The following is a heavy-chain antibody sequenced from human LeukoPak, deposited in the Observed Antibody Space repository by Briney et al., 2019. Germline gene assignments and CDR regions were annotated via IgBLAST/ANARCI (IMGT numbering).Heavy chain of an antibody. CDR1: GFTFSSYG. CDR2: IRYDGSNK. V-gene: IGHV3-30*02. Sequence: GGSLRLSCAASGFTFSSYGMHWVRQAPGKGLEWVAFIRYDGSNKYYADSVKGRFTISRDNSKNTLYLQMNSLRAEDTAVYYCAKDGRFGSGWTVGGYWGQGTLVTVSS. J-gene: IGHJ4*02. CDR3: AKDGRFGSGWTVGGY. D-gene: IGHD6-19*01.